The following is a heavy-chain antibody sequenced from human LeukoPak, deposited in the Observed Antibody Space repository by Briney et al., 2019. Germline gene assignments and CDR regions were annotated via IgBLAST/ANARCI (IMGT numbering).Heavy chain of an antibody. CDR3: ARGTGY. V-gene: IGHV3-64D*06. CDR1: GFTFSTYV. CDR2: ISSNGDNT. Sequence: QPGGSLRLSCSVSGFTFSTYVMHWVRQAPGKGLEYVSAISSNGDNTYYADPVKGRFTISRDNSKNTLYLQMSSLRADDTAVYYCARGTGYWGQGTLVTVSS. J-gene: IGHJ4*02.